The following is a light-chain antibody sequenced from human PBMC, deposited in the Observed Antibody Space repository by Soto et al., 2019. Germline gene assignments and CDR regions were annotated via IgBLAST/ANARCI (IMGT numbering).Light chain of an antibody. CDR2: EGS. CDR1: SSDVGSYNL. J-gene: IGLJ3*02. CDR3: CSYAGSSTWV. Sequence: QSALTQPASVSGSPGQSITISCTGSSSDVGSYNLVSWYQQHPGKAPKLMIYEGSKRPSGVSNRFSGSKSGNTASLTISGLQVEDEADYYCCSYAGSSTWVFGGRTKLTVL. V-gene: IGLV2-23*01.